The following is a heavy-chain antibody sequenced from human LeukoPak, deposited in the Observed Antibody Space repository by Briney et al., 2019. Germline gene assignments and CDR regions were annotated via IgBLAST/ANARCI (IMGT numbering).Heavy chain of an antibody. CDR2: MNHSGST. CDR3: SRGGYYGLLTGYSRDAFDI. V-gene: IGHV4-34*01. CDR1: GGSFSAYQ. D-gene: IGHD3-9*01. Sequence: SDTLSLICAVYGGSFSAYQWKWIRQPPRKGREWIGEMNHSGSTNYNPSLKSRVSISADRWKNQFSLTLSSVTAADTAVYYCSRGGYYGLLTGYSRDAFDIWGQGTVVTVSS. J-gene: IGHJ3*02.